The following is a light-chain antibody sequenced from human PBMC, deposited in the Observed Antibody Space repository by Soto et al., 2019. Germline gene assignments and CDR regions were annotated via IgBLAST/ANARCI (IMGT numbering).Light chain of an antibody. V-gene: IGKV3-11*01. CDR2: DAS. J-gene: IGKJ4*01. Sequence: EIVLTQSPVTLSLSPGQRATLSCRASQSVYNFLAWYQQKPGQAPRLLISDASVRATGIPARFSGSGSGTYFTLTISSLEPEDFAIYYCQQRAKWPLTFGGGTKLEIK. CDR1: QSVYNF. CDR3: QQRAKWPLT.